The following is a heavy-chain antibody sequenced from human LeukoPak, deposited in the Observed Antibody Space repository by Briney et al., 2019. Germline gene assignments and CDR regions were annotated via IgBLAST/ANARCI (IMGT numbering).Heavy chain of an antibody. Sequence: SVKVSCKASGGTFSSYAISWVRQAPGQGLEWMGGIIPIVGTANYAQKFQGRVTITADESTSTAYMELSSLRSEDTAVYYCQYDILTGYSYSSSSGFDYWGQGTLVTVSS. V-gene: IGHV1-69*13. J-gene: IGHJ4*02. CDR1: GGTFSSYA. CDR3: QYDILTGYSYSSSSGFDY. CDR2: IIPIVGTA. D-gene: IGHD3-9*01.